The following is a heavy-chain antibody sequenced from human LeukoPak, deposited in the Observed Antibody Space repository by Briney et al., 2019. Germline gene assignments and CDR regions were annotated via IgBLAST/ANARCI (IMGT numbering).Heavy chain of an antibody. CDR1: GYSISSGYY. Sequence: SETLSLTCAVSGYSISSGYYWGWIRQPPGKGLEWIGSIYHSGSTYYNPSLKSRVTISVDTSKNQFSLKLSSVTAADTAVYYCARRFLLDVWGKGTTVNVSS. J-gene: IGHJ6*04. V-gene: IGHV4-38-2*01. CDR2: IYHSGST. CDR3: ARRFLLDV.